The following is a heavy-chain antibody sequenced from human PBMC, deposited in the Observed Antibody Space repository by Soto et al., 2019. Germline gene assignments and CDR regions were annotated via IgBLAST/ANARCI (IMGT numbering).Heavy chain of an antibody. Sequence: GGSLRLSCAASGFTFSSYAMSWVRQAPGKGLEWVSAISGSGGSTYYADSVKGRFTISRDNSKNTLYLQMNSLRAEDTAVYYCAKPKLGGDYGDYRSYSYYYYGMDVWGQGTTVTVSS. J-gene: IGHJ6*02. D-gene: IGHD4-17*01. V-gene: IGHV3-23*01. CDR3: AKPKLGGDYGDYRSYSYYYYGMDV. CDR2: ISGSGGST. CDR1: GFTFSSYA.